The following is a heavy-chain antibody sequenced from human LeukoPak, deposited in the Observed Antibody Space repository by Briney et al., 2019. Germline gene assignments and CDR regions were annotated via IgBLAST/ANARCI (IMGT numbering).Heavy chain of an antibody. CDR3: ARRILYYYMDV. Sequence: PSETLSLTCAVYGGSLRGYDWSWIRQPPGKGLEWIGEINHSGSTNYNPSLKSRVTISIDTSKNQISLKLSSVTAADTAVYYCARRILYYYMDVWGKGTTVTVSS. CDR1: GGSLRGYD. CDR2: INHSGST. J-gene: IGHJ6*03. V-gene: IGHV4-34*01. D-gene: IGHD2-15*01.